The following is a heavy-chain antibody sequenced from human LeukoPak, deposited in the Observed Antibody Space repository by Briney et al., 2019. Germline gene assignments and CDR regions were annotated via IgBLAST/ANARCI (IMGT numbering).Heavy chain of an antibody. Sequence: GGSLRLSCAASGFTFSSYGMHWVRQAPGKGLEWVANIKQDGSEKYYVDSVKGRFTISRDNAKNSLYLQMNSLRAEDTAVYYCARSYLAAFDYWGQGTLVTVSS. CDR3: ARSYLAAFDY. CDR1: GFTFSSYG. V-gene: IGHV3-7*01. D-gene: IGHD3-16*02. J-gene: IGHJ4*02. CDR2: IKQDGSEK.